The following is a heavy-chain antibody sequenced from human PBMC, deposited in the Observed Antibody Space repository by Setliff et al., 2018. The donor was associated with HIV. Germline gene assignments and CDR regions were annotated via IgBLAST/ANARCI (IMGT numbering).Heavy chain of an antibody. CDR1: GGSISSSSYY. Sequence: PSETLSLTCTVSGGSISSSSYYWGWIRQPPGKGLEWIGSIYYSGSTYYNPSLSSRLTISVDTSKNQVSLRLSSVTAADTGVYYCARHRDPPGSRWIFYYYYMDLWGAGTTVTVSS. CDR2: IYYSGST. D-gene: IGHD6-13*01. V-gene: IGHV4-39*01. CDR3: ARHRDPPGSRWIFYYYYMDL. J-gene: IGHJ6*03.